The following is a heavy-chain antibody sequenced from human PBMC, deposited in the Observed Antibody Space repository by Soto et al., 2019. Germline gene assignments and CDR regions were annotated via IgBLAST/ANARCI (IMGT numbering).Heavy chain of an antibody. J-gene: IGHJ6*02. Sequence: SVKVSCKASGGTFSSYAISWVRQAPGQGLEWMGGIIPIFGTANYAQKFQGRVTITADKSTSTAYMELSSLRSEDTAVYYCARDKSGAKDIVVVPAATRYYYYGMDVWGQGTTVTVYS. CDR2: IIPIFGTA. CDR1: GGTFSSYA. D-gene: IGHD2-2*01. CDR3: ARDKSGAKDIVVVPAATRYYYYGMDV. V-gene: IGHV1-69*06.